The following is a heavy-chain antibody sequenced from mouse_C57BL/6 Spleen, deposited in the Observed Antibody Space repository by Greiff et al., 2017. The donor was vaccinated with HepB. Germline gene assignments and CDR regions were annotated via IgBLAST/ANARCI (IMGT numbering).Heavy chain of an antibody. V-gene: IGHV2-2*01. Sequence: VQLKESGPGLVQPSQSLSITCTVSGFSLTSYGVHWVRQSPGKGLEWLGVIWSGVSTDYNAAFISRLSISKDNSKSQVFFKMNSLQADDTAIYYCARMISTMVTTGFAYWGQGTLVTVSA. CDR2: IWSGVST. D-gene: IGHD2-2*01. CDR1: GFSLTSYG. J-gene: IGHJ3*01. CDR3: ARMISTMVTTGFAY.